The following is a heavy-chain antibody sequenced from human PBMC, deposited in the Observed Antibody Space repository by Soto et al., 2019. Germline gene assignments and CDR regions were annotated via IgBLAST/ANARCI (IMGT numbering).Heavy chain of an antibody. CDR3: VRGGSRNGGYTWFEP. J-gene: IGHJ5*02. CDR2: IYYSGSA. V-gene: IGHV4-31*03. Sequence: QVQLQESGPGLVKPSQTLSLTCTVSGGSISSGGYYWSWIRQHPGNGLEWIGYIYYSGSAYYNPSLEIRVTISVDTSKNPFSLQLSSVTAADTAVYYCVRGGSRNGGYTWFEPWGQGTLVTVSS. CDR1: GGSISSGGYY. D-gene: IGHD1-1*01.